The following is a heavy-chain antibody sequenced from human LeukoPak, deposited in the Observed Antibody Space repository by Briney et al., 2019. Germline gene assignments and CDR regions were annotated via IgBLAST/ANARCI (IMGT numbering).Heavy chain of an antibody. D-gene: IGHD6-13*01. J-gene: IGHJ2*01. Sequence: SETLSLTCTVSGGSISSYYWSWIRQPAGKGLEWIGRIYTSGSTNYNPSLKSRVTMSVDTSKNQFSLKLSSVTAADTAVYYRARGLGSSSWYVAQRYWYFDLWGRGTLVTVSS. CDR2: IYTSGST. CDR3: ARGLGSSSWYVAQRYWYFDL. CDR1: GGSISSYY. V-gene: IGHV4-4*07.